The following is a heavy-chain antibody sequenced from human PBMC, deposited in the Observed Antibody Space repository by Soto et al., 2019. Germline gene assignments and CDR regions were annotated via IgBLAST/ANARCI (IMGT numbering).Heavy chain of an antibody. Sequence: PSETLSLTCKVSGDSLNSGAYHWSWLRQLPGQGLEWMGYITYGGSTYYNPSLKSRLTISLDESQNQFSLTLTSVTAADTAVYFCARVGDGEGYCIRTNCYYFDNWGQGTLVTVSS. CDR1: GDSLNSGAYH. D-gene: IGHD2-2*01. CDR3: ARVGDGEGYCIRTNCYYFDN. CDR2: ITYGGST. J-gene: IGHJ4*02. V-gene: IGHV4-31*03.